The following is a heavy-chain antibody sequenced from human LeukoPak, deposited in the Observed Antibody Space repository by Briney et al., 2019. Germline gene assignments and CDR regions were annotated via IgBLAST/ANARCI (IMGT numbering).Heavy chain of an antibody. Sequence: GESLKISCKGSGYSFTSYWIGWVRQMPGKGLEWMGIIYPGDSDTRYSPSFQGQVTISADKSISTAYLQWSSLRAEDTAVYYCARGYYGGNSGWNAFDIWGQGTMVTVSS. CDR2: IYPGDSDT. V-gene: IGHV5-51*01. D-gene: IGHD4-23*01. CDR1: GYSFTSYW. J-gene: IGHJ3*02. CDR3: ARGYYGGNSGWNAFDI.